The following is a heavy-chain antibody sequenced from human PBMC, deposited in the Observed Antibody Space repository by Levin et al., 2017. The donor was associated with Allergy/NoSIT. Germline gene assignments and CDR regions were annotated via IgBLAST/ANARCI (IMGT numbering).Heavy chain of an antibody. CDR1: GYTFTGYY. V-gene: IGHV1-2*02. Sequence: ASVKVSCKASGYTFTGYYMHWVRQAPGQGLEWMGWINPNSGGTNYAQKFQGRVTMTRDTSISTAYMELSRLRSDDTAVYYCVRLSYYYDSSGYILGDLYYFDYWGQGTLVTVSS. CDR2: INPNSGGT. D-gene: IGHD3-22*01. CDR3: VRLSYYYDSSGYILGDLYYFDY. J-gene: IGHJ4*02.